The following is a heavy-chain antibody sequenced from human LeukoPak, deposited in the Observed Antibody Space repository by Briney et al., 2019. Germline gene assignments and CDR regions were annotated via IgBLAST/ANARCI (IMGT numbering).Heavy chain of an antibody. D-gene: IGHD5-24*01. CDR1: GGTFSSYA. J-gene: IGHJ4*02. CDR3: ARDPGRDGYNYLDY. V-gene: IGHV1-69*04. Sequence: SVKVSCKASGGTFSSYAISWVRQAPGQRLEWMGRIIPIFGIANYAQKFQGRVTITADKSTSTAYMELSSLRSEDTAVYYCARDPGRDGYNYLDYWGQGTLVTVSS. CDR2: IIPIFGIA.